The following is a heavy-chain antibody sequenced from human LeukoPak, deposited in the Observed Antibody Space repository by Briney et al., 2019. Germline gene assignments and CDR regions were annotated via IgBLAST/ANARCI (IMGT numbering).Heavy chain of an antibody. Sequence: SETLSLTCTVSGGSISSYYWSWIRQPARKGLEWIGRIYTSGSTNYNPSLKSRVTMSVDTSKNQFSLKLSSVTAADTAVYYCARGLKRNDQYQLLLEDYFDYWGQGTLVTVSS. J-gene: IGHJ4*02. CDR2: IYTSGST. CDR3: ARGLKRNDQYQLLLEDYFDY. V-gene: IGHV4-4*07. CDR1: GGSISSYY. D-gene: IGHD2-2*01.